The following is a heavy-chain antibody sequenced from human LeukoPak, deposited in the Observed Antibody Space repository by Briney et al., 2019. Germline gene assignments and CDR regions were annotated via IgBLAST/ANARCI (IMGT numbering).Heavy chain of an antibody. CDR3: TTPAAGPRAEYSQY. J-gene: IGHJ1*01. Sequence: GGSLRLSCAASGFTFSRYSMNWVRQAPGKGLEWVSSISPDARYIYYAGSLKGRFTVSRDNAKNSLYLQMNSLAVEDTAVYYCTTPAAGPRAEYSQYWGQGTLVTVSP. D-gene: IGHD6-13*01. CDR1: GFTFSRYS. CDR2: ISPDARYI. V-gene: IGHV3-21*01.